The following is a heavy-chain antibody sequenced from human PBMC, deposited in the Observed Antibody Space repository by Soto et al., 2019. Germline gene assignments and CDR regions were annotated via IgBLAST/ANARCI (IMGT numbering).Heavy chain of an antibody. D-gene: IGHD2-2*01. CDR1: AYTFTSHD. Sequence: QVQLVQSGAEVKKPGASVKVSCKASAYTFTSHDINWMRQTTGQGLEWMGWMNPNSGHTNYAQKFQGRVTMTRDTSINTSYMELTNLRSEDTAIYYCASDMSTTWGQGTLVTVSS. V-gene: IGHV1-8*01. J-gene: IGHJ5*02. CDR3: ASDMSTT. CDR2: MNPNSGHT.